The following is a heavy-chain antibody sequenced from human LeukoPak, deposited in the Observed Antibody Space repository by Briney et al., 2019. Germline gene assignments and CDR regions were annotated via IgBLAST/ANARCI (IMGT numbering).Heavy chain of an antibody. J-gene: IGHJ3*02. CDR2: SYSSGNT. CDR3: ASHSGSYCTHGVCSNDAFDI. D-gene: IGHD2-8*01. Sequence: SETLSLTCTVAGASLSSYYWSWIRQPPGKGLEWIGHSYSSGNTNYNPSLKSRVTISIDTSKNHFSLRLRSVTAADTAVYYCASHSGSYCTHGVCSNDAFDIWGQGTMVTVSS. CDR1: GASLSSYY. V-gene: IGHV4-4*09.